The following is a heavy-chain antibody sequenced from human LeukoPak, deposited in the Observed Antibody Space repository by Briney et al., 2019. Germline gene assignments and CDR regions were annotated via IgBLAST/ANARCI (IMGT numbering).Heavy chain of an antibody. CDR3: ALGQHLDY. D-gene: IGHD6-13*01. CDR2: IIPIFGTA. V-gene: IGHV1-69*13. J-gene: IGHJ4*02. CDR1: GYTFTSYY. Sequence: ASVKVSCKASGYTFTSYYMHWVRQAPGQGLEWMGGIIPIFGTANYAQKFQGRVTITADESTSTAYMELSSLRSEDTAVYYCALGQHLDYWGQGTLVTVSS.